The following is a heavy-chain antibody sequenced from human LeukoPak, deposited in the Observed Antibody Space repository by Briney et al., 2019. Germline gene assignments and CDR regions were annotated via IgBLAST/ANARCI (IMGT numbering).Heavy chain of an antibody. CDR2: INPNSGGT. CDR1: GYTFTGYY. CDR3: ARDFSGYYYYFDY. D-gene: IGHD3-22*01. J-gene: IGHJ4*02. Sequence: ASVKVSCKASGYTFTGYYMHWVRQGPGQGLERMGWINPNSGGTNYAQKFQGRVTMTRDTSISTAYMELSRLRSDDTAVYYCARDFSGYYYYFDYWGQGTLVTVSS. V-gene: IGHV1-2*02.